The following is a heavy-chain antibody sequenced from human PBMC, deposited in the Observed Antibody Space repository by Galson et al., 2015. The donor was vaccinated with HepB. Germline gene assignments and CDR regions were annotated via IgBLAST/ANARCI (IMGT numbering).Heavy chain of an antibody. J-gene: IGHJ4*02. CDR1: GFTFSSYA. V-gene: IGHV3-30-3*01. Sequence: SLRLSCAASGFTFSSYAMHWVRQAPGKGLEWVAVISYDGSNKYYADSVKGRFTISRDNSKNTLYLQMNSLRAEDTAVYYCARADGSGSYYYWGQGTLVTVSS. D-gene: IGHD3-10*01. CDR3: ARADGSGSYYY. CDR2: ISYDGSNK.